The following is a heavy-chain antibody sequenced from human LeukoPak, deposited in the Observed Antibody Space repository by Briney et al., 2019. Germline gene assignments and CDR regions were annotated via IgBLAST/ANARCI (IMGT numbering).Heavy chain of an antibody. CDR1: GGTFSSYA. CDR3: ANYYYDSSGYYRSFDY. D-gene: IGHD3-22*01. V-gene: IGHV1-69*05. CDR2: IIPVFGTA. J-gene: IGHJ4*02. Sequence: SVKVSCKASGGTFSSYAISWVRQAPGQGLEWMGRIIPVFGTANYAQKFQGRVTITTDESTSTAYMELSSLRSEDTAVYYCANYYYDSSGYYRSFDYWGQGTLVTVSS.